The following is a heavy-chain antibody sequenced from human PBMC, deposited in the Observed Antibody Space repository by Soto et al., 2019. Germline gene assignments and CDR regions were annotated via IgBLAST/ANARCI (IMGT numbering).Heavy chain of an antibody. Sequence: PGGSLRLSCAASGFTFSHHYMDWVRQAPGKGLEWVGRTRNKANSYTTEYAASVKGRFTISRDDSKNSLYLQMNSLKTEDTAVYYCARDRRDRPNYYYYMDVWGKGTTVTVSS. CDR1: GFTFSHHY. J-gene: IGHJ6*03. V-gene: IGHV3-72*01. CDR3: ARDRRDRPNYYYYMDV. CDR2: TRNKANSYTT.